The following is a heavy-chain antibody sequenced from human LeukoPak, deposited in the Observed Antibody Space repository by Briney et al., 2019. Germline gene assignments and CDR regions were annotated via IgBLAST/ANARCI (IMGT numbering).Heavy chain of an antibody. D-gene: IGHD4-11*01. V-gene: IGHV4-39*01. Sequence: SETLSLTCTVSGGSISSSSYYWGWIRQPPGKGLEWIGSIYYSGSTYYNPSLKSRVTISVDTSTNQFSLKLSSLTAADTVVYYCARRSGYSNYDFDYWGQGTLVTVSS. CDR3: ARRSGYSNYDFDY. CDR2: IYYSGST. CDR1: GGSISSSSYY. J-gene: IGHJ4*02.